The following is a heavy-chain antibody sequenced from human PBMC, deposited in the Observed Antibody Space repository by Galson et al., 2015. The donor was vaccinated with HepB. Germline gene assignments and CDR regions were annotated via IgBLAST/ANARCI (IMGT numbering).Heavy chain of an antibody. CDR1: GFTFTNAW. Sequence: SLRLSCAVSGFTFTNAWMSWVRQPPGKGLEWVGHFKSEVDGGTTDYAAPVKGRVTIARDDSEKTLYLQMSSLKTEDTAVYYCTAGLNDARPLDYWSRGALFTVSS. D-gene: IGHD6-6*01. CDR3: TAGLNDARPLDY. CDR2: FKSEVDGGTT. J-gene: IGHJ4*02. V-gene: IGHV3-15*01.